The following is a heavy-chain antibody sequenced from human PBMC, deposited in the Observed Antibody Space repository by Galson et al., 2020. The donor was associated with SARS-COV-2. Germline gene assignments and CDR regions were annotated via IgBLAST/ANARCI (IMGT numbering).Heavy chain of an antibody. V-gene: IGHV3-30*03. CDR2: ISYDGSNK. CDR3: ARTYSGSYVSTFDY. Sequence: QLGESLKISCAASGFTFSSYSMNWVRQAPGKGLEWVAVISYDGSNKYYADSVKGRFTISRDNSKNTLYLQMNSPRAEDTAVYYCARTYSGSYVSTFDYWGQGTLVTVSS. CDR1: GFTFSSYS. J-gene: IGHJ4*02. D-gene: IGHD1-26*01.